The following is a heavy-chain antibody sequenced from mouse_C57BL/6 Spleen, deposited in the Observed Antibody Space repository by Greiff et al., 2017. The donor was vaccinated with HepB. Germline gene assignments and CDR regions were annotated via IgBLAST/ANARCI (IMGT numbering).Heavy chain of an antibody. CDR1: GFTFSDYG. CDR3: ARAPYYGSSYVGY. Sequence: EVKLLESGGGLVKPGGSLKLSCAASGFTFSDYGMHWVRQAPEKGLEWVAYISSGSSTIYYADTVKGRFTISRDNAKNTLFLQMTSLRSEDTAMYYCARAPYYGSSYVGYWGQGTTLTVSS. CDR2: ISSGSSTI. J-gene: IGHJ2*01. V-gene: IGHV5-17*01. D-gene: IGHD1-1*01.